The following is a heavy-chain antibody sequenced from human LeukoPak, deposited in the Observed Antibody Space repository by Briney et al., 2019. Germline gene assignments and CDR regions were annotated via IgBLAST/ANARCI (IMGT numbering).Heavy chain of an antibody. CDR1: GGSISSGGYY. J-gene: IGHJ5*02. CDR3: ARGLDYSNYLGP. D-gene: IGHD4-11*01. Sequence: PSETLSLTCTVSGGSISSGGYYWSWIRQRPGKGLEWIGYIYYSGSTYYNPSLKSRVTISVDTSKNQFSLKLSSVTAADTAVYYCARGLDYSNYLGPWGQGTLVTVSS. CDR2: IYYSGST. V-gene: IGHV4-31*03.